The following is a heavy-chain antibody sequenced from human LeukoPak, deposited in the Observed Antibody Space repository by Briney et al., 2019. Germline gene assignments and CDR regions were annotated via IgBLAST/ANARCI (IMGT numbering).Heavy chain of an antibody. V-gene: IGHV3-30*03. CDR3: SSSWSTRGRFDY. J-gene: IGHJ4*02. CDR2: ISYDGSNK. D-gene: IGHD6-13*01. CDR1: GFTFSSYG. Sequence: GGSLRLSCAASGFTFSSYGMHWVRQAPGKGLEWVAVISYDGSNKYYADSVKGRFTISRDNSKNTLYLQMNSLRAEDTAVYYCSSSWSTRGRFDYWGQGTLVAVSS.